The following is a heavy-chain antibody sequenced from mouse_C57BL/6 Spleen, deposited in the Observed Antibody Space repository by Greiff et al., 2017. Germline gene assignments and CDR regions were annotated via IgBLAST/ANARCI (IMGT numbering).Heavy chain of an antibody. D-gene: IGHD4-1*01. Sequence: EVMLVESGGGLVKPGGSLKLSCAASGFTFSSYDMSWVRQTPEKRLEWVATISDGGSYTYYPDNVKGRFTISRDNAKNNLYLQMSHLKSEDTAMYYRARDEDWAWFAYWGQGTLVTVSA. CDR2: ISDGGSYT. CDR3: ARDEDWAWFAY. V-gene: IGHV5-4*01. J-gene: IGHJ3*01. CDR1: GFTFSSYD.